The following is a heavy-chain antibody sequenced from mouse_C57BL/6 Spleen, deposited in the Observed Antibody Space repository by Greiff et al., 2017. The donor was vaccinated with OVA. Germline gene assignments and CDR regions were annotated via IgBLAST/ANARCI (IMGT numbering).Heavy chain of an antibody. Sequence: QVQLQQPGAELVKPGASVKMSCKASGYTFTSYWITWVKQRPGQGLEWIGDIYPGSGSTNYNEKFKSKATLTVDTSSSTAYMQLSSLTSEDSAVYYCARFGITTVVERSYAMDYCGQGTSVTVSS. V-gene: IGHV1-55*01. D-gene: IGHD1-1*01. J-gene: IGHJ4*01. CDR3: ARFGITTVVERSYAMDY. CDR2: IYPGSGST. CDR1: GYTFTSYW.